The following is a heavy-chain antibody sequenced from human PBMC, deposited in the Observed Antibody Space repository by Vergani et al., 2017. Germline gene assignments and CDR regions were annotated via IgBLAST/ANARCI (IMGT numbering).Heavy chain of an antibody. CDR1: GFSFSSYA. D-gene: IGHD6-19*01. J-gene: IGHJ6*03. CDR3: AKIRDRSGWGTRDYYYYYMDV. V-gene: IGHV3-23*01. CDR2: ISGSGGST. Sequence: VQLLESGGGLVQTGGSLRRSWAASGFSFSSYAMSGVRQATGTGLAWVSAISGSGGSTYYADSVEGRFTISSDNSKNTLYLQMNSLRADDTAVYYCAKIRDRSGWGTRDYYYYYMDVWGKGP.